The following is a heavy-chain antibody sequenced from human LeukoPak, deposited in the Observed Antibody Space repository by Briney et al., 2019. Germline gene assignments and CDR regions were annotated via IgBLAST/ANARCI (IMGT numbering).Heavy chain of an antibody. CDR3: AKDQARYCSGGSCYSAGDY. CDR1: GFTFISYA. CDR2: ISGSGGST. D-gene: IGHD2-15*01. Sequence: GGSLRLSCAASGFTFISYAMSWVRQAPGKGLEWVSAISGSGGSTYYADSVKGRFTISRDNSKNTLYLQMNSLRAEDTAVYYCAKDQARYCSGGSCYSAGDYWGQGTLVTVSS. J-gene: IGHJ4*02. V-gene: IGHV3-23*01.